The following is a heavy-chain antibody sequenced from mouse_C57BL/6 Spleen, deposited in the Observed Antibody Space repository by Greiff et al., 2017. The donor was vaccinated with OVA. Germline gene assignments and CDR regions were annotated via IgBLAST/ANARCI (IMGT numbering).Heavy chain of an antibody. CDR3: GRGRDYDDAMDY. V-gene: IGHV1-59*01. CDR1: GYTFTSYW. Sequence: QVQLQQPGAELVRPGTSVKLSCKASGYTFTSYWMHWVKQRPGRGLEWIGVIDPSDSYTNYTQKFKGKATLTVDKSSSTAYMQLSSLISEDAAVYYCGRGRDYDDAMDYWGQGTSVTVSS. J-gene: IGHJ4*01. CDR2: IDPSDSYT. D-gene: IGHD2-4*01.